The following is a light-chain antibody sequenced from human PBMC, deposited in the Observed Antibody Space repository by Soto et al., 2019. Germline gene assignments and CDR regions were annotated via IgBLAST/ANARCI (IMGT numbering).Light chain of an antibody. J-gene: IGLJ2*01. V-gene: IGLV2-14*01. CDR3: SSYTSSSTLGVV. CDR1: SSDVGGYNY. CDR2: DVS. Sequence: QSALTQPVSVSGSPGQSITISCTGTSSDVGGYNYVSWYQQHPGKAPNLMIYDVSNRPSGVSNRFSGSKSGNTASLTISGLQAEDEADDYCSSYTSSSTLGVVFGGGTKLTVL.